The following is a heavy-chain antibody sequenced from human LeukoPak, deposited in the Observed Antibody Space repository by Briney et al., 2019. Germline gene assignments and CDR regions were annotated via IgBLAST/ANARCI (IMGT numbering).Heavy chain of an antibody. Sequence: SETLSLTCTVSGGSISSYYWSWIRQPPGEGLEWIGYIYYSGSTNYNPSLKSRVTISVDTSKNQFSLKLTSVTAADTAVYYCARGSLTSYYPPTYLDCWGQGTLVTVSS. J-gene: IGHJ4*02. CDR3: ARGSLTSYYPPTYLDC. CDR1: GGSISSYY. V-gene: IGHV4-59*01. D-gene: IGHD1-26*01. CDR2: IYYSGST.